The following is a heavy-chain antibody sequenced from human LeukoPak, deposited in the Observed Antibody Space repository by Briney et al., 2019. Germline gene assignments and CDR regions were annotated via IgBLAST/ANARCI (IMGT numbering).Heavy chain of an antibody. CDR2: IYTSGST. CDR3: ATHLNLAVAGRSLDY. D-gene: IGHD6-19*01. J-gene: IGHJ4*02. CDR1: GGSISSGSYY. V-gene: IGHV4-61*02. Sequence: PSETLSLTCTVSGGSISSGSYYWSWIRQPAGKGLEWIGRIYTSGSTNYNPSLKSRVTISVDTSKNQFSLKLSSVTAADTAVYYCATHLNLAVAGRSLDYWGQGTLVTVSS.